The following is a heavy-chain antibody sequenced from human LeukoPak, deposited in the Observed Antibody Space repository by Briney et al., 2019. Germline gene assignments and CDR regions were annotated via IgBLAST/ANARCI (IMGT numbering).Heavy chain of an antibody. J-gene: IGHJ6*03. Sequence: ASVKVSCKASGYTFTSYDINWVRQATGQGLEWMGWMNPNSGNTGYAQKFQGRVTITRNTSISTAYMELSSLRSEDTAVYYCARGQRYSSSWQLYYYYYMDVWGKGTTVTVSS. CDR3: ARGQRYSSSWQLYYYYYMDV. D-gene: IGHD6-13*01. CDR1: GYTFTSYD. CDR2: MNPNSGNT. V-gene: IGHV1-8*03.